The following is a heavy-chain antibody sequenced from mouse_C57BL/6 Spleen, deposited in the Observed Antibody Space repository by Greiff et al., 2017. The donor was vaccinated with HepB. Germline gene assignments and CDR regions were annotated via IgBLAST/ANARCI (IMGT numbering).Heavy chain of an antibody. D-gene: IGHD2-1*01. CDR3: ARRGGNYYFDY. CDR2: IHPNSGST. J-gene: IGHJ2*01. Sequence: VQLQQSGAELVKPGASVKLSCKASGYTFTSYWMHWVKQRPGQGLEWIGMIHPNSGSTNYNEKFKSKATLTVDKSSSTAYMQLSSLTSEDSAVYYCARRGGNYYFDYWGQGTTLTVSS. V-gene: IGHV1-64*01. CDR1: GYTFTSYW.